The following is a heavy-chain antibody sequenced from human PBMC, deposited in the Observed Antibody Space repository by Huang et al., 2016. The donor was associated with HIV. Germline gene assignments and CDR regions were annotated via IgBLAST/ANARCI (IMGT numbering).Heavy chain of an antibody. Sequence: QVKLVQSGAEVKKPGASVKVSCKTSGYTFSGYAITWVRQAPGQGREWMGWVSPYNGETNYVQNLQGRVTMTTDMSTTTAYMELRSLTSDDTAIYYCARKFGRDFDYWGQGTLVTVSS. CDR1: GYTFSGYA. D-gene: IGHD3-16*01. J-gene: IGHJ4*02. CDR2: VSPYNGET. CDR3: ARKFGRDFDY. V-gene: IGHV1-18*01.